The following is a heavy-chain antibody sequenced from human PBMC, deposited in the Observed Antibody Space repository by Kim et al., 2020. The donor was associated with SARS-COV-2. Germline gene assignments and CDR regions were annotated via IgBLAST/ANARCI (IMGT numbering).Heavy chain of an antibody. CDR1: GYSFTSYW. J-gene: IGHJ3*02. Sequence: GESLKISCKGSGYSFTSYWIGWVRQMPGKGLEWMGIIYPGDSDTRYSPSFQGQVTISADKSISTAYLQWSSLKASDTAMYYCARTPIAAASGWRAFDIWGQGTMVTVSS. V-gene: IGHV5-51*01. CDR3: ARTPIAAASGWRAFDI. D-gene: IGHD6-13*01. CDR2: IYPGDSDT.